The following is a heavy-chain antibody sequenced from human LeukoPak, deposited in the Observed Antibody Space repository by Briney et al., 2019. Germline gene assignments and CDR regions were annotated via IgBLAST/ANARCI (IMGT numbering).Heavy chain of an antibody. CDR3: ARVRWADVVVVAATAGWFDP. CDR2: INHSGST. J-gene: IGHJ5*02. V-gene: IGHV4-34*01. CDR1: GGSFGGYY. Sequence: SETLSLTCAVYGGSFGGYYWSWIRQPPGKGLEWIGEINHSGSTNYNPSLKSRVTISVDTSKNQFSLKLSSVTAADTAVYYCARVRWADVVVVAATAGWFDPWGQGTLVTVSS. D-gene: IGHD2-15*01.